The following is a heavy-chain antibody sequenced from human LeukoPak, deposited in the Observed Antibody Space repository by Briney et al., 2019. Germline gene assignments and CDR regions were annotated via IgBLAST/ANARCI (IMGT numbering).Heavy chain of an antibody. CDR3: ATRGY. CDR2: IYNSGNN. D-gene: IGHD3-10*01. V-gene: IGHV4-59*08. J-gene: IGHJ4*02. CDR1: GGSISSDY. Sequence: SETLSLTCTVSGGSISSDYWQWIRQPPGKGLEWVGYIYNSGNNHYNSSLKSRVTISTDTSKNQFSLKLASVTAADTAVYYCATRGYWGQGTLVAVSS.